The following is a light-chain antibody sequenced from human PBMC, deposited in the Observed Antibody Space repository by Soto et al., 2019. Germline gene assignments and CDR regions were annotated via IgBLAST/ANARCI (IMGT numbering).Light chain of an antibody. CDR2: GAS. J-gene: IGKJ3*01. V-gene: IGKV3-15*01. Sequence: DIVMTQSPATLSVSPGERATLSCRASQTISSNLAWYQQKPGQTPRLLIYGASTRAAGIPARFSGSGSGTDFTLTITSLQSEDFPVYNCQQYNNWPPFTFGPGTKVDIK. CDR1: QTISSN. CDR3: QQYNNWPPFT.